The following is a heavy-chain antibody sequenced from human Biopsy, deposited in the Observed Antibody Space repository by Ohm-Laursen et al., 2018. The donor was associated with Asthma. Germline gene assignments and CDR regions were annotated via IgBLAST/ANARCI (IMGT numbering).Heavy chain of an antibody. CDR2: VFWSGST. CDR3: ARVASYGDVYFGIDV. CDR1: GGYTGSSDHH. Sequence: SQTLSLTCRVSGGYTGSSDHHWAWIRQAPGKGPEWIGFVFWSGSTHYSRSLERRVSISIDTATNEFSMKLWSVTPADTAVYFCARVASYGDVYFGIDVWGPGTTVSVS. V-gene: IGHV4-30-4*01. J-gene: IGHJ6*02. D-gene: IGHD4-17*01.